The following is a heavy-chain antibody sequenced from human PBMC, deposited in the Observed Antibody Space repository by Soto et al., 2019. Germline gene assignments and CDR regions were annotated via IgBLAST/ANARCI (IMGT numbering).Heavy chain of an antibody. D-gene: IGHD3-3*01. V-gene: IGHV3-30*18. Sequence: QVQLVESGGGVVQPGRSLRLSCAASGFTFSSYGMHWVRQAPGKGLEWGAVISYDGSNKYYADSVKGRFTISRDNSKNTLYLQMNSLRAEDTAVYYCAKDNTYYDFWSGYSPPPYYYYGMDVWGQGTTVTVSS. CDR3: AKDNTYYDFWSGYSPPPYYYYGMDV. CDR1: GFTFSSYG. CDR2: ISYDGSNK. J-gene: IGHJ6*02.